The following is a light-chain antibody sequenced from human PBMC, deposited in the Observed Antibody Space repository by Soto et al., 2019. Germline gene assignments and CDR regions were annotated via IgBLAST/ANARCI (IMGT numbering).Light chain of an antibody. CDR3: MQALQTPIT. J-gene: IGKJ5*01. V-gene: IGKV2-28*01. Sequence: DIVMTQSPLSLPVTPGEPASISCRSSQSLLQSNGYTYLDWYLKKPGQSPQLLIYLGSNRSSGVTDRFSGSVSVTDFTLKISRVDAGDVGVYYCMQALQTPITFGRGTRLDIK. CDR2: LGS. CDR1: QSLLQSNGYTY.